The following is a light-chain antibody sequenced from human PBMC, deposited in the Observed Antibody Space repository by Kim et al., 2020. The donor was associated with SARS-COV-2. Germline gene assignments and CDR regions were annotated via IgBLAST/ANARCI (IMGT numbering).Light chain of an antibody. CDR1: QTVSSN. CDR3: QQYNNWPI. J-gene: IGKJ5*01. V-gene: IGKV3-15*01. CDR2: GAS. Sequence: EIVLTQSPATLSVSPGERATLSCRASQTVSSNLAWYQQKPGQPPRLLIYGASTRATGIPARFSGSGSGTEFTLTISSLQSEDFAVYYCQQYNNWPIFGQGTRLEIK.